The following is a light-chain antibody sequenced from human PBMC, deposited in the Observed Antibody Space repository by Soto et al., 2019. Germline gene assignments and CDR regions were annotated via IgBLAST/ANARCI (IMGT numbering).Light chain of an antibody. J-gene: IGLJ2*01. Sequence: SYELTQPPSASVSPGQTVTITCSGDTLETAYASWYQQKPGQSPVLVLYEDNQRPSGIPERFSGSSSGNTATLTISGTQAMDEADYYCQAWDSSTVVFGGGTKLTVL. CDR2: EDN. CDR1: TLETAY. CDR3: QAWDSSTVV. V-gene: IGLV3-1*01.